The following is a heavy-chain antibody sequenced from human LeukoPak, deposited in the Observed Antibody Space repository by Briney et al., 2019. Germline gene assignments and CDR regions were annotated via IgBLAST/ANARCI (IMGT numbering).Heavy chain of an antibody. CDR3: AKDVGVIHFDY. D-gene: IGHD3-16*02. V-gene: IGHV3-23*01. J-gene: IGHJ4*02. CDR1: GLTFNNFA. Sequence: GGSLRLSCAASGLTFNNFAMGWVRQAPGKGLEWVSTISDSGSNTHYADSVKGRFTISRDNSKDTLYLQMNSLRAEDAAMYYCAKDVGVIHFDYWGQGTLVTVSS. CDR2: ISDSGSNT.